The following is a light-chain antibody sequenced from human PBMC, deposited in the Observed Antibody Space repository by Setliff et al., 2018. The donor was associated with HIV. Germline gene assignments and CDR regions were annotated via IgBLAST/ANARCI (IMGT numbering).Light chain of an antibody. CDR1: SSDVGGYNY. CDR2: DVS. V-gene: IGLV2-14*01. Sequence: QSALTQPASVSGSPGQSITISCTGTSSDVGGYNYVSWYQQHPGKAPKLMIYDVSKRPSGVSNRFSGSKSGNTASLTISGLQADDEADYYCSSYTGSYTLGVFGTGTKVTVL. J-gene: IGLJ1*01. CDR3: SSYTGSYTLGV.